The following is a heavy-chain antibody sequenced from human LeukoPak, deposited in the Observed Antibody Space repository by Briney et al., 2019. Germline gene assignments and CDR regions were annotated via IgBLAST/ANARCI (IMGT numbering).Heavy chain of an antibody. J-gene: IGHJ3*02. V-gene: IGHV4-30-4*08. CDR2: IYYSGST. CDR3: ASRNSERGAFDI. CDR1: GGSLSSGDYY. Sequence: SETLSLTCTVSGGSLSSGDYYWSWIRQPPGKGLEWIGYIYYSGSTYYNPSLKSRVTLSVDTSKNQFSLKLSSVTAADAAVYYCASRNSERGAFDIWGQGTLVTVSS. D-gene: IGHD1-14*01.